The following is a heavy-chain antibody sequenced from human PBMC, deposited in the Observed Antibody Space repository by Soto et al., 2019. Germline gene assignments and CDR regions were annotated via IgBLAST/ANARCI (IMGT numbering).Heavy chain of an antibody. Sequence: RGGSRRGSSAASGFTFSSYVMHWVPQAPGKGLEWVAVIWYDGSKKYYADSVKGRFTISRDNSKNTLYLQMNSLRAEDTAVYYCARDLHLDWGQGTLVTVSS. V-gene: IGHV3-33*01. CDR1: GFTFSSYV. J-gene: IGHJ4*02. CDR2: IWYDGSKK. CDR3: ARDLHLD.